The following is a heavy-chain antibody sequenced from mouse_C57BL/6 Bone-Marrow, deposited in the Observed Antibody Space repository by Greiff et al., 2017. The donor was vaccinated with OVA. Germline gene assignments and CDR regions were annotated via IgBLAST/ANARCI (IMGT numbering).Heavy chain of an antibody. CDR1: ASEVFPIAY. V-gene: IGHV15-2*01. D-gene: IGHD2-3*01. J-gene: IGHJ2*01. CDR3: ARRWLLGPLDY. CDR2: ILPSIGRT. Sequence: QVQLQQSGSELRSPGSSVKLSCKDSASEVFPIAYMSLVRQKPGHGFEWIGGILPSIGRTIYGEKFEDKATLDADTLSNTAYLELNSLTSEDSAIYYCARRWLLGPLDYWGQGTTLTVSS.